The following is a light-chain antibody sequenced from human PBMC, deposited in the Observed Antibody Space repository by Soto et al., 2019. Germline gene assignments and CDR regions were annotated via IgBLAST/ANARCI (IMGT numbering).Light chain of an antibody. CDR2: EAS. Sequence: ETVLTQSPATLSLSPGERATLSCRASRNINNFLAWYQQKPGQAPRLLIYEASKRATGVPPRFSGSGSGTDFTLTISSLESEDIAVYYCQQRGDGPPLTFGGGTKVEI. V-gene: IGKV3-11*01. J-gene: IGKJ4*02. CDR1: RNINNF. CDR3: QQRGDGPPLT.